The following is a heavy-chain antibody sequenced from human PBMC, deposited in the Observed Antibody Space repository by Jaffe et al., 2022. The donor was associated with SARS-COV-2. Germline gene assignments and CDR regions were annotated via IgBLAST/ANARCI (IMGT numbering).Heavy chain of an antibody. CDR1: GYTFTGYY. V-gene: IGHV1-2*04. CDR3: ARASMGYSSSWLPFDY. D-gene: IGHD6-13*01. Sequence: QVQLVQSGAEVKKPGASVKVSCKASGYTFTGYYMHWVRQAPGQGLEWMGWINPNSGGTNYAQKFQGWVTMTRDTSISTAYMELSRLRSDDTAVYYCARASMGYSSSWLPFDYWGQGTLVTVSS. J-gene: IGHJ4*02. CDR2: INPNSGGT.